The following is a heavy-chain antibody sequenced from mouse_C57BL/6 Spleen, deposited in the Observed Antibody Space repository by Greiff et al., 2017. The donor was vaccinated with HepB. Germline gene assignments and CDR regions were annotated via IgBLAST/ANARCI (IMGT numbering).Heavy chain of an antibody. Sequence: EVQLVESGGGLVKPGGSLKLSCAASGFTFSSYAMSWVRQTPEKRLEWVATISDGGSYTYYPDNVKGRFTISRDNAKNNLYLQMSHLKSEDTAMYYCARDQYYGSRNYAMDYWGQGTSVTVSS. D-gene: IGHD1-1*01. CDR2: ISDGGSYT. J-gene: IGHJ4*01. V-gene: IGHV5-4*01. CDR3: ARDQYYGSRNYAMDY. CDR1: GFTFSSYA.